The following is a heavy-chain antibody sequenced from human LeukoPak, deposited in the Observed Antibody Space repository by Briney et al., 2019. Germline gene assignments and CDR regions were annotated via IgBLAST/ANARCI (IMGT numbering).Heavy chain of an antibody. CDR3: ARDLHRKKNYYDSSGPNWFDP. Sequence: GGSLRLSCAASGFTFSSYAMSWVRQAPGKGLEWVSAISGSGGSTYYADSVKGRFTISRDNSKNTLYLQMNSLRAEDTAVYYCARDLHRKKNYYDSSGPNWFDPWGQGTLVTVSS. D-gene: IGHD3-22*01. CDR1: GFTFSSYA. CDR2: ISGSGGST. V-gene: IGHV3-23*01. J-gene: IGHJ5*02.